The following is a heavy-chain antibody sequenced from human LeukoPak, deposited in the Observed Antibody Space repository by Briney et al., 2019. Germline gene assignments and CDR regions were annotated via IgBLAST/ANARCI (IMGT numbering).Heavy chain of an antibody. CDR1: GGSISSGGYS. CDR3: ARGPNAFDI. Sequence: PSQTLSLTCAVSGGSISSGGYSWSWIRQPPGKGLEWIGYIYHSGSTYYNPSLKSRVTISVDRSKNQFSLKLSSVTAADTAVYYCARGPNAFDIWGRGTMVTVSS. CDR2: IYHSGST. J-gene: IGHJ3*02. V-gene: IGHV4-30-2*01.